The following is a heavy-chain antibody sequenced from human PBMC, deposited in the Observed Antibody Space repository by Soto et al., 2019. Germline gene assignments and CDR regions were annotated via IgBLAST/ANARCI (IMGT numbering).Heavy chain of an antibody. CDR3: ARAPSLGSLWVLGAARWWSRSYYLCS. CDR1: GYTFTSYD. D-gene: IGHD2-15*01. V-gene: IGHV1-8*01. Sequence: ASVKVSCKASGYTFTSYDINWVRQATGQGLEWMGWMNPNSGNTGYAQKFQGRVTMTRNTSISTAYMELSSLRSEDTAVYYCARAPSLGSLWVLGAARWWSRSYYLCSWGKET. CDR2: MNPNSGNT. J-gene: IGHJ4*02.